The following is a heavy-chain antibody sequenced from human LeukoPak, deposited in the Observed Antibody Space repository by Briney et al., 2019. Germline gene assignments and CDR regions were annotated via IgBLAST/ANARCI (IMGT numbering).Heavy chain of an antibody. Sequence: SQTLSLTCAISGDSVSSNSAAWNWIRRSPSRGLEWLGRTYYRSKWYNDYAVSVKSRITINPDTSKNQFSLKLSSVTAADTAVYYCARGHRGGNCSGGSCYPYYFDYWGQGTLVTVSS. CDR2: TYYRSKWYN. J-gene: IGHJ4*02. CDR3: ARGHRGGNCSGGSCYPYYFDY. CDR1: GDSVSSNSAA. D-gene: IGHD2-15*01. V-gene: IGHV6-1*01.